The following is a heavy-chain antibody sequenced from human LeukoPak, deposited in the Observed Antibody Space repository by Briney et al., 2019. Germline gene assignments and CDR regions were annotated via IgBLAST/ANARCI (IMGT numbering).Heavy chain of an antibody. Sequence: QPGGSLRLSCAASGFTFSTYWMSWIRQAPGKGLEWVANIKYDGSEKYYVGSVKGRFTVSRDNAKNSLYLQMNSLRAEDRAVYYCAREEWWFDYWGQGTLVTVSS. CDR1: GFTFSTYW. CDR2: IKYDGSEK. D-gene: IGHD2-15*01. V-gene: IGHV3-7*01. CDR3: AREEWWFDY. J-gene: IGHJ4*02.